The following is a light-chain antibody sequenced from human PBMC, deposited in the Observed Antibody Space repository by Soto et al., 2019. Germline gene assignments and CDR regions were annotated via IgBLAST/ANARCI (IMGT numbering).Light chain of an antibody. CDR1: QSFSSW. J-gene: IGKJ5*01. CDR2: KAS. CDR3: QQYNTYPLT. Sequence: DIQMTQSPSTLSASVGDRVTITCRASQSFSSWLAWYQQKPGKAPKLLIYKASILESGVPSRFSGSGSGTEFTLTISCLQPDDFATYYCQQYNTYPLTFGGGTRLEIK. V-gene: IGKV1-5*03.